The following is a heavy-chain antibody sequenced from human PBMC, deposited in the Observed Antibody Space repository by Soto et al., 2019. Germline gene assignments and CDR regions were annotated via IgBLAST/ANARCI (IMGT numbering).Heavy chain of an antibody. CDR1: GGTFSSYA. CDR2: IVPLFRTT. CDR3: ARGGYSSTWSNLLDRSGLDV. V-gene: IGHV1-69*06. D-gene: IGHD6-13*01. J-gene: IGHJ6*04. Sequence: QVQLVQSGAEAKKPGSSVKVSCKTSGGTFSSYAISWVRQAPGQGLEGMGGIVPLFRTTNYAQKFQGRVTITADTSTYTVYIELSGLRSGDTAVYYCARGGYSSTWSNLLDRSGLDVWGKGTTVTVSS.